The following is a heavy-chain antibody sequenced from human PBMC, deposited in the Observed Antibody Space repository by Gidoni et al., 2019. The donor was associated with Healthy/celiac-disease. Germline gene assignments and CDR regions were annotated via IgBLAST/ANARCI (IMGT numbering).Heavy chain of an antibody. CDR2: ISGSGGST. CDR3: AKGLGYDIAAAGTCDY. V-gene: IGHV3-23*01. Sequence: EVQLLESGGGLVQPGGSLRLSCAASGFTFSSYAMSWVRQAPGKGLEWVSAISGSGGSTYYADSVKGRFTISRDNSKNTLYLQMNSLRAEDTAVYYCAKGLGYDIAAAGTCDYWGQGTLVTVSS. J-gene: IGHJ4*02. CDR1: GFTFSSYA. D-gene: IGHD6-13*01.